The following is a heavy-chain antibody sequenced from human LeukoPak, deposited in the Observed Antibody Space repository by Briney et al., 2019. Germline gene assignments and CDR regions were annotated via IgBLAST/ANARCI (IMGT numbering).Heavy chain of an antibody. J-gene: IGHJ6*02. CDR3: ARVLVGTLGGYYYYYGMDV. CDR1: GGTFSSYA. V-gene: IGHV1-69*04. Sequence: SVKVSCKASGGTFSSYAISWVRQAPGQGLEWMGRIIPILGTANYAQKFQGRVTITADKSTGTAYMELSSLRSEDTAVYYCARVLVGTLGGYYYYYGMDVWGQGTTVTVSS. CDR2: IIPILGTA. D-gene: IGHD2-8*02.